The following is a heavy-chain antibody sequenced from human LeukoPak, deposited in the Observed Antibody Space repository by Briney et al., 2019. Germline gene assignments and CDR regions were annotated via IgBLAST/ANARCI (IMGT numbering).Heavy chain of an antibody. V-gene: IGHV1-18*01. J-gene: IGHJ4*02. CDR1: GYTFTSYG. Sequence: ASVKLSCNASGYTFTSYGISWVRQAPGQGLEWMGWNSAYNGNTNYAQKFQGRGSMTTDTSTSTAYMDLRSLRSDDTAVYYCARGREEKHSSGKLYYFDYWGQGTLVTVSS. CDR3: ARGREEKHSSGKLYYFDY. D-gene: IGHD6-19*01. CDR2: NSAYNGNT.